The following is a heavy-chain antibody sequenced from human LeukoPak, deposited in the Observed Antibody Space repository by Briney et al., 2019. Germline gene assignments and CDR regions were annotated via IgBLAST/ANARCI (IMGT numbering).Heavy chain of an antibody. CDR2: IKKEDGSEK. CDR3: PRGHFGLDV. J-gene: IGHJ6*02. Sequence: GGSLRLSCLVSGFTMTDHWMSWVRQAPGKGLEWVSYIKKEDGSEKYYMDSVKGRFTISRDNAKNSVYLQVNSLRAEDSAVYYCPRGHFGLDVWGQGTTVTVSS. CDR1: GFTMTDHW. V-gene: IGHV3-7*01.